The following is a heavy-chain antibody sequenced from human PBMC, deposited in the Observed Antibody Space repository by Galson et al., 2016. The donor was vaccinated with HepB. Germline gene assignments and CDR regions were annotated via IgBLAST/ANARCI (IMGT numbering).Heavy chain of an antibody. CDR3: VRGVYGDHGWFDY. CDR2: IYSGGTT. Sequence: SLRLSCAASGFTVSNNYMTWVRQAPGKGLEYVSVIYSGGTTYYADSVKGRFTISRDNSQNPLFLQMNTLRAEDTAVYFCVRGVYGDHGWFDYWGQGTLVAVSS. D-gene: IGHD4-17*01. J-gene: IGHJ4*02. CDR1: GFTVSNNY. V-gene: IGHV3-66*02.